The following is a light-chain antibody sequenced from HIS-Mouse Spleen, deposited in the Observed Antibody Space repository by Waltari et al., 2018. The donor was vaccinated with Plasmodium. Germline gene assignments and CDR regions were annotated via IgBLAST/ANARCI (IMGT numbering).Light chain of an antibody. Sequence: EIVLTQSPATLSLSPGERATLSCRASQSVSSHLAWYQQKPGQAPRLLIYDASNRATGSPARFSGSGSGTDFTLTISSLEPEEFAVYYCQQRSNWPPLTFGGGTKVEIK. CDR1: QSVSSH. J-gene: IGKJ4*01. CDR2: DAS. V-gene: IGKV3-11*01. CDR3: QQRSNWPPLT.